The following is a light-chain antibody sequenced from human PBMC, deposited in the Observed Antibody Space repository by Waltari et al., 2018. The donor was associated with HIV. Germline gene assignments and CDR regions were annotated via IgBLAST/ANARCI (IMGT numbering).Light chain of an antibody. V-gene: IGLV1-36*01. CDR2: YDE. CDR1: SSTIGNNA. J-gene: IGLJ1*01. CDR3: AAWDDYLNGYV. Sequence: SVLPQPPSVSEAPRQRVTISCSGRSSTIGNNAVNWYQHVPGKAPKLLIYYDELLSSGVSDRFSGSKSGTSASLAIRGLQSEDEAEYYCAAWDDYLNGYVFGSGTKVTVL.